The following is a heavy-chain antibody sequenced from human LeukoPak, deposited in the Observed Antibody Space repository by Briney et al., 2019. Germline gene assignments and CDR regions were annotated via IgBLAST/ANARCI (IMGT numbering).Heavy chain of an antibody. Sequence: GGSLRLFCAASGFTFSSYRMNWVREARGKGLEWVSSISSSSIHIYDADSVTGRFTNSRDNAKNSLYLQMNSLRAEDTAVYYCAITPVHDSSGWYALRDYWGQGTLVTVSS. CDR2: ISSSSIHI. D-gene: IGHD6-19*01. CDR3: AITPVHDSSGWYALRDY. J-gene: IGHJ4*02. CDR1: GFTFSSYR. V-gene: IGHV3-21*01.